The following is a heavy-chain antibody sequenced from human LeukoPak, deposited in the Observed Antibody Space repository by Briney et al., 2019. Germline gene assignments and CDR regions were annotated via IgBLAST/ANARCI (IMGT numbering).Heavy chain of an antibody. Sequence: SETLSLTCTVSGGSISSGSYYWSWIRQPAGKGLEWIGRIYTSGSTNYNPSLKSRVTISVDTSKNQFSLKLSSVTAADTAVYYCARGVRGVYYYYMDVWGKGTTVTISS. CDR1: GGSISSGSYY. CDR2: IYTSGST. CDR3: ARGVRGVYYYYMDV. D-gene: IGHD3-10*01. J-gene: IGHJ6*03. V-gene: IGHV4-61*02.